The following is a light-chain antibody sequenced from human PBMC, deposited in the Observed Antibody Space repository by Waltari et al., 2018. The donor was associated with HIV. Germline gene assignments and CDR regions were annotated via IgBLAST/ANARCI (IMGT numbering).Light chain of an antibody. V-gene: IGLV1-40*01. CDR2: GT. CDR1: SSNIGARFA. Sequence: QSVLTQPPSVSGAPGQPVTISCTGSSSNIGARFAVHWYQQLPGTAPKLLRYGTTRPSVLPARFSGSKSATSASLAITGLQAEDEADYYCQTYDSSLSGSVVFGGGTKLTVL. CDR3: QTYDSSLSGSVV. J-gene: IGLJ2*01.